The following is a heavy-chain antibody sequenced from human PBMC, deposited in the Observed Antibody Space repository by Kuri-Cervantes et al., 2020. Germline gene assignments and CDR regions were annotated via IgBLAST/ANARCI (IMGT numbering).Heavy chain of an antibody. CDR3: ARGGPTGSGSYAWA. D-gene: IGHD3-10*01. CDR1: GYIFTGYY. V-gene: IGHV1-2*02. CDR2: IDPNSGGT. J-gene: IGHJ4*02. Sequence: ASVKVSCKASGYIFTGYYMHWVRQAPGQGLEWMGWIDPNSGGTMYAQKFQGRVTMTRDTSISTAYMELSRLRSDDTAVYYCARGGPTGSGSYAWAWGQGTLVTVSS.